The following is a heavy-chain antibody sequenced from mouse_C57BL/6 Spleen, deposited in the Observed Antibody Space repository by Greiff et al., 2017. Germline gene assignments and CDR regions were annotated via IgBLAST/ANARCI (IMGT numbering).Heavy chain of an antibody. Sequence: QVQLQQPGAELVKPGASVKLSCKASGYTFTSYWMHWVQQRPGRGLEWIGRIDPNSGATKYNEKFKSQATMTVDKPSSTAYLQLSSLTSEDSAGDYCERGAYYYFDYWGQGTTLTVSS. CDR3: ERGAYYYFDY. D-gene: IGHD2-10*01. CDR2: IDPNSGAT. V-gene: IGHV1-72*01. CDR1: GYTFTSYW. J-gene: IGHJ2*01.